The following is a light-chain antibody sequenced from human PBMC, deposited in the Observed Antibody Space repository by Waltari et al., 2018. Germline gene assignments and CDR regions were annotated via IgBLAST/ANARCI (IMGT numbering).Light chain of an antibody. Sequence: DILLAQSPSTVSASVGDRVTITCRASQHIHSWLAWYQQKPVKAPKALIYKASNLHSGVPSRFSCSGFGTEFTLTISSLQPDDFATYYCQKYNRPWTFGQGTRVDIK. CDR1: QHIHSW. CDR2: KAS. CDR3: QKYNRPWT. J-gene: IGKJ1*01. V-gene: IGKV1-5*03.